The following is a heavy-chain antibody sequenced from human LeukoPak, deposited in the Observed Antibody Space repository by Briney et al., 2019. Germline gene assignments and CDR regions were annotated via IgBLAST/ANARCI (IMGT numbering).Heavy chain of an antibody. CDR1: GITLSNYG. CDR3: ARSGVATCHY. D-gene: IGHD3-10*01. J-gene: IGHJ4*02. V-gene: IGHV3-23*01. Sequence: GGSLRLSCAVSGITLSNYGMSWVRQAPGKGLEWVAGISDSGGRTNYADSVKGRFTISRDDSRSVVYLQMNTLSAEDTAVYYCARSGVATCHYWGQGILVAVSS. CDR2: ISDSGGRT.